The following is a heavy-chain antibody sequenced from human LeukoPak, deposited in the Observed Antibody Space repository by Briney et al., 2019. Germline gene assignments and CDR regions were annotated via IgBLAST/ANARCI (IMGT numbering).Heavy chain of an antibody. CDR1: GYTFTSYY. CDR2: IIPILGIA. CDR3: ARDERPNWNEAGDY. J-gene: IGHJ4*02. Sequence: ASVKVSCKASGYTFTSYYMHWVRQAPGQGLEWMGRIIPILGIANYAQKFQGRVAITADKSTSTAYMELSSLRSEDTAVYYCARDERPNWNEAGDYWGQGTLVTVSS. V-gene: IGHV1-69*04. D-gene: IGHD1-20*01.